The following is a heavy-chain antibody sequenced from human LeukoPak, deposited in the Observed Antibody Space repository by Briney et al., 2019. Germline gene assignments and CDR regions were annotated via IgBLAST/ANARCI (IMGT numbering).Heavy chain of an antibody. CDR1: GFTFSSYG. CDR3: AKQMATIRYYYYYYMDV. CDR2: ISGSGGST. D-gene: IGHD5-24*01. V-gene: IGHV3-23*01. J-gene: IGHJ6*03. Sequence: GGSLRLSCAASGFTFSSYGMSWVRQAPGKGLEWVSAISGSGGSTYYADSVKGRFTISRDNSKNTLHLQMNSLRAEDTAVYYCAKQMATIRYYYYYYMDVWGKGTTVTISS.